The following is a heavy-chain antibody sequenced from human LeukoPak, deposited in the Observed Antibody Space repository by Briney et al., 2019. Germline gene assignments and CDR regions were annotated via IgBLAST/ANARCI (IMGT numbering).Heavy chain of an antibody. CDR3: AKDHVNAGRLDY. CDR1: GFTFNSYG. V-gene: IGHV3-23*01. Sequence: GGSLRLSCAASGFTFNSYGMSWVRQAPGKGLEWVSLITGTSGRTYYAASVKGRFTISRDNSKNTVYLQMDNLRAEDTALYYCAKDHVNAGRLDYWGQGTPVTVSS. CDR2: ITGTSGRT. J-gene: IGHJ4*02. D-gene: IGHD6-13*01.